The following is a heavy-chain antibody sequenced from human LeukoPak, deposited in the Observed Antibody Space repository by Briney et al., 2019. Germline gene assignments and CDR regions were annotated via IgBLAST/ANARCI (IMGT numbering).Heavy chain of an antibody. Sequence: ASVKVSCKASGYTFTDYYMHWVRLAPGQGLEWMGWINLNSGGTNYAQKFQGRVTMTRDTSISTAYMELSRLRSDDTAVYYCARGGIAVAGTLDYWGQGTLVTVSS. J-gene: IGHJ4*02. V-gene: IGHV1-2*02. CDR2: INLNSGGT. CDR1: GYTFTDYY. D-gene: IGHD6-19*01. CDR3: ARGGIAVAGTLDY.